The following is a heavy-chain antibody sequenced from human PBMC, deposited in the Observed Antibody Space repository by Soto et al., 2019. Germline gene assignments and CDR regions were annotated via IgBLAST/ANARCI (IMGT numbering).Heavy chain of an antibody. CDR2: IYYSGST. Sequence: SETLSLTCTVSGGSISSGDYYWSWIRQPPGKGLEWIGYIYYSGSTYYNPSLKSRVTISVDTSKNQFSLKLSSVTAADTAVYYCTRAYGDYRPDWFDPWGQGTLVTVSS. D-gene: IGHD4-17*01. V-gene: IGHV4-30-4*01. CDR1: GGSISSGDYY. J-gene: IGHJ5*02. CDR3: TRAYGDYRPDWFDP.